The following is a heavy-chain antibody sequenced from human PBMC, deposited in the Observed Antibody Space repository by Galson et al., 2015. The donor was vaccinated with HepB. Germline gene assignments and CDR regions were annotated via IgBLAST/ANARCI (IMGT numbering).Heavy chain of an antibody. CDR1: GYTFTGYY. D-gene: IGHD3-9*01. Sequence: CKASGYTFTGYYMHWVRQAPGQGLEWMGWVNPNSGGTNYAQKFQGRVTMTRDTSISTAYMELSRLRSDDTAVYYCARAATGYYDILTGYWAFFDYWGQGTLVTVSS. V-gene: IGHV1-2*02. CDR3: ARAATGYYDILTGYWAFFDY. J-gene: IGHJ4*02. CDR2: VNPNSGGT.